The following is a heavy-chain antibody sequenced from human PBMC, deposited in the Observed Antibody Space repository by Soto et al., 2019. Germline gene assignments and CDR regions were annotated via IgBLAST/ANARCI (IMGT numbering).Heavy chain of an antibody. V-gene: IGHV4-34*01. CDR3: ARGKTYCNGGGCYGQYDY. CDR2: INHSGTT. D-gene: IGHD2-15*01. CDR1: GGSFSGYY. Sequence: SETLSLTCAVYGGSFSGYYWSWIRQSPGKGLEWIGEINHSGTTNDNPSLMSRVTISVDTSKNQFSLKLSSVTAADTALYYCARGKTYCNGGGCYGQYDYWGQGTPVTVSS. J-gene: IGHJ4*02.